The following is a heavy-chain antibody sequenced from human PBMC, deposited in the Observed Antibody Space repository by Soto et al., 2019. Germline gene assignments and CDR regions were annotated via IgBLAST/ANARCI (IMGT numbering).Heavy chain of an antibody. V-gene: IGHV3-48*01. CDR3: ARDGAVAYAYYYYYMDV. Sequence: GGSLRLSCAASGFTFSSYSMNWVRQAPGKGLEWVSYISSSSTIYYADSVKGRFTISRDNAKNSLYLQMNSLRAEDTAVYYCARDGAVAYAYYYYYMDVWGKGTTVTVSS. D-gene: IGHD2-8*02. CDR1: GFTFSSYS. J-gene: IGHJ6*03. CDR2: ISSSSTI.